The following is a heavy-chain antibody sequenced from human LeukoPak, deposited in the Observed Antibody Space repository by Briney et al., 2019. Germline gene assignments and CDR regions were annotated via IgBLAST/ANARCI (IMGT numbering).Heavy chain of an antibody. J-gene: IGHJ3*02. Sequence: GGSLRLSCAASGFTFSSYGMHWVRQAPGKGLEWVAVISYDGSNKYYADSVKGRFTISRDNSKNTLYLQMNSLRAEDTAEYYCAKCCYDDAFDIWGQGTMVTVSS. CDR1: GFTFSSYG. D-gene: IGHD2-15*01. CDR2: ISYDGSNK. CDR3: AKCCYDDAFDI. V-gene: IGHV3-30*18.